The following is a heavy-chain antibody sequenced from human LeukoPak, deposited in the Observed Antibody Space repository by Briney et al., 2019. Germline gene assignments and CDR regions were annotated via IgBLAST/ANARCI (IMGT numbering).Heavy chain of an antibody. Sequence: PGGSLRLSCAASGFTFSSYSMNWVRQAPGKGLEWVSYISSSSTIYYADSVKGRFTISRDNAKNSLYLQMNSLRAEDTAVYYCARATGYSSSWYQYYYYYMDVWGKGTTVTVSS. CDR3: ARATGYSSSWYQYYYYYMDV. J-gene: IGHJ6*03. V-gene: IGHV3-48*04. D-gene: IGHD6-13*01. CDR2: ISSSSTI. CDR1: GFTFSSYS.